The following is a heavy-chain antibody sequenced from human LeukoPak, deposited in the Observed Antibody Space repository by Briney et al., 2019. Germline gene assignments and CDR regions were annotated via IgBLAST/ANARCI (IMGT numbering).Heavy chain of an antibody. CDR3: ARAEDTAMAKIPGYFDY. Sequence: ASVKVSCKASGGTFSSYAISWVRQAPGQGLEWMGGIIPIFGTANYAQKFQGRVTITADESTSTAYMELSSLRSEDTAVYYCARAEDTAMAKIPGYFDYWGQGTLVTVSS. D-gene: IGHD5-18*01. J-gene: IGHJ4*02. CDR2: IIPIFGTA. CDR1: GGTFSSYA. V-gene: IGHV1-69*13.